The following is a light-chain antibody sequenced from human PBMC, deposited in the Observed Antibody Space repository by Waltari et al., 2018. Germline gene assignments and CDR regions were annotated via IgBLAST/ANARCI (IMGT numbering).Light chain of an antibody. CDR2: SAS. Sequence: DIQLTQSPSSLSASVGDRVTITCRASQSISRYLNWYQQEPGKAPKVLIYSASSLQTGVPSRFSGSGSGTDLTLTISSLQPEDFATYYCQQSYRAPITFGQGTRLDIK. V-gene: IGKV1-39*01. J-gene: IGKJ5*01. CDR3: QQSYRAPIT. CDR1: QSISRY.